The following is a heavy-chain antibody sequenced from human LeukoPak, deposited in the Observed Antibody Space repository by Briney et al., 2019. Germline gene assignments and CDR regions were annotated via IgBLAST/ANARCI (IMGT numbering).Heavy chain of an antibody. CDR1: GYTFTVYY. D-gene: IGHD1-26*01. CDR3: ARDGSYYHPFDY. CDR2: INPNSGGT. Sequence: ASVKVSCKASGYTFTVYYMHWVRQAPGQGVEWMGWINPNSGGTNYAQKFQGRVTMTRDTSISTAYMELSRLRSDDTAVYYCARDGSYYHPFDYWGQGTLVTVSS. J-gene: IGHJ4*02. V-gene: IGHV1-2*02.